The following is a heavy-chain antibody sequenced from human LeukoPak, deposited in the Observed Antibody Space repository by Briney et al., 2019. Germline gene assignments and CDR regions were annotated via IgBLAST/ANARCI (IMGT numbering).Heavy chain of an antibody. CDR3: AICSGGSCFPFDY. J-gene: IGHJ4*02. CDR1: GGTFSSYA. CDR2: IIPIFGTA. V-gene: IGHV1-69*05. Sequence: SVKVSCKASGGTFSSYAISWVRQAPGQGLEWMGRIIPIFGTANYAQKFQGRVTITTDESTSTAYMELSSLRSEDTGVYYCAICSGGSCFPFDYWGQGTLVTVSS. D-gene: IGHD2-15*01.